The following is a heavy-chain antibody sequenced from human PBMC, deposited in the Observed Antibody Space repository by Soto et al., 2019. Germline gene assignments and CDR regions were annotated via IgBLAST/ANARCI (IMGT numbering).Heavy chain of an antibody. D-gene: IGHD3-16*02. CDR1: GYTFTSYG. V-gene: IGHV1-18*04. CDR2: ISAYNGNT. J-gene: IGHJ6*02. CDR3: ARDAGSMITFGGVIVITYYYYGMDV. Sequence: ASVKVSCKASGYTFTSYGISWVRQAPGQGLEWTGWISAYNGNTNYAQKLQGRVTMTTDTSTSTAYMELRSLRSDDTAVYYCARDAGSMITFGGVIVITYYYYGMDVWGQGTTVTVSS.